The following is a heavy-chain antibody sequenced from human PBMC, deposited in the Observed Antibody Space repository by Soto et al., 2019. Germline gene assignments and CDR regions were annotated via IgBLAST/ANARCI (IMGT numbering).Heavy chain of an antibody. V-gene: IGHV1-3*01. CDR1: GYTFTSYS. J-gene: IGHJ4*02. D-gene: IGHD3-16*01. CDR2: INAGHGTT. CDR3: ARDYGLRLEYFDY. Sequence: QVHLVQSGAEVKKPGASVKVSCQTSGYTFTSYSVHWVRQAPGQGLEWMGWINAGHGTTKYSQHFQGRVTISMDTSASIAYMELSSLKSEDTAVYYCARDYGLRLEYFDYWGQGTLVTVS.